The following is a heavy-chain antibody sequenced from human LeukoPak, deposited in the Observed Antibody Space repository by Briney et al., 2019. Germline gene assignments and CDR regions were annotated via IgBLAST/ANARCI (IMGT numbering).Heavy chain of an antibody. CDR3: ARPAHSSSGRGVDY. J-gene: IGHJ4*02. Sequence: SETLSLTCTVSGYSISSGYYWGWIRQPPGKGLEWIGSIYHSGSTYYNPSLKSRVTISVDTSKNQFSLKLSSVTAADTPVYYCARPAHSSSGRGVDYWGQGTLVTVSS. CDR1: GYSISSGYY. CDR2: IYHSGST. D-gene: IGHD6-13*01. V-gene: IGHV4-38-2*02.